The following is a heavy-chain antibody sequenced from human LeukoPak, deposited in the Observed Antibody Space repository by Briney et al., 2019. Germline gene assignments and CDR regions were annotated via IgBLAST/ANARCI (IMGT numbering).Heavy chain of an antibody. CDR1: GYTFTSYG. J-gene: IGHJ4*02. Sequence: GASVKVSCKASGYTFTSYGISWVRQAPGQGLEWMGWISAYNGNTNYAQKFQGRVTMTTDTSTRTAYMELRSLRSDDTAVYYCARHTGSLYDFWSGYIDHWGQGTLVTVSS. CDR3: ARHTGSLYDFWSGYIDH. V-gene: IGHV1-18*01. D-gene: IGHD3-3*01. CDR2: ISAYNGNT.